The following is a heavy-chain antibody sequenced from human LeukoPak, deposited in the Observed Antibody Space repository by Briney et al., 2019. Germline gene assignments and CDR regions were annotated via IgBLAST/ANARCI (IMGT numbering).Heavy chain of an antibody. V-gene: IGHV3-21*01. CDR2: ISSSSSYI. D-gene: IGHD3-10*01. CDR1: GFTFSSYS. Sequence: PGGSLRLSCAASGFTFSSYSMNWVRQAPGKGLEWVSSISSSSSYIYYADSVKARFTISRDNAKNSLYLQMNSLRAEDTAVYYCARDEVGYYYGSGSYMSYYYYGMDVWGQGTTVTVSS. CDR3: ARDEVGYYYGSGSYMSYYYYGMDV. J-gene: IGHJ6*02.